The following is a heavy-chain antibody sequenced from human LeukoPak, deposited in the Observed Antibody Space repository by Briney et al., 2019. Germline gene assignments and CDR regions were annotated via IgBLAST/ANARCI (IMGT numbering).Heavy chain of an antibody. Sequence: KAGGSLRLSCAASGFTFSSYYMYWVRQAPGKGLVWVSRIDSDGTTTSYADSVKGRFTISRDNAKNTLYLQMNSLRAEDTAVYYCARVRPGGYFYYWGQGTLATVS. CDR3: ARVRPGGYFYY. J-gene: IGHJ4*02. D-gene: IGHD2-2*01. CDR2: IDSDGTTT. V-gene: IGHV3-74*01. CDR1: GFTFSSYY.